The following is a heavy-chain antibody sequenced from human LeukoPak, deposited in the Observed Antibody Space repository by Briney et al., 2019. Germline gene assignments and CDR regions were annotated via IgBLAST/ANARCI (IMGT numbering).Heavy chain of an antibody. J-gene: IGHJ4*02. V-gene: IGHV4-34*01. D-gene: IGHD3-10*01. CDR1: GGSFSGYY. CDR3: ARTKGRVRGVMSYFDY. CDR2: INHSGST. Sequence: SETLSLTCGVYGGSFSGYYWSWIRQPPGKGLEWIGEINHSGSTNYNPSLKSRVTISVDTSKNQFSLKLSSVTAADTAVYYCARTKGRVRGVMSYFDYWGQGTLVTVSS.